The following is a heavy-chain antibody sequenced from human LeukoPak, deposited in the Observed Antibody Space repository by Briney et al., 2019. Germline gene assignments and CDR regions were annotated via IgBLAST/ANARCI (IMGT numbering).Heavy chain of an antibody. Sequence: SVKVSCKASGGTFSSYVISWVRQAPGQGLEWMGRTIPILAIANYAQNFQGRVTITADKSTSTAYMELSSLRSEDTAVYYCARGVTAGVDYWGQGTLVTVSS. J-gene: IGHJ4*02. CDR1: GGTFSSYV. CDR3: ARGVTAGVDY. CDR2: TIPILAIA. V-gene: IGHV1-69*04. D-gene: IGHD6-19*01.